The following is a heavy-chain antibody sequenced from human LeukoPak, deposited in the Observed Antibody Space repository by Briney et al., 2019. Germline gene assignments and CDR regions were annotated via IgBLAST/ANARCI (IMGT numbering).Heavy chain of an antibody. CDR2: MNPNSGNT. CDR1: GYTFTSYD. J-gene: IGHJ5*02. Sequence: ASVKVSCKASGYTFTSYDINWVRQATGQGLEWMGWMNPNSGNTGYAQKFQGRVTMTRNTSISTAYMELSSLRSEDTAVYYCARGPKTMVRGGKGNWFDPWGQGTLVTVSS. CDR3: ARGPKTMVRGGKGNWFDP. D-gene: IGHD3-10*01. V-gene: IGHV1-8*01.